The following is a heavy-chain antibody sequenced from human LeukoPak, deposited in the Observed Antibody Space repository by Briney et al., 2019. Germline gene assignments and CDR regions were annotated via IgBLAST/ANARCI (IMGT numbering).Heavy chain of an antibody. CDR2: INPNSGGT. J-gene: IGHJ4*02. Sequence: ASVKVSCKASGYTFTGYYMHWVRQAPGQGLGLMGWINPNSGGTNYAQKFQGRVTMTRDTSISTAYLELIRLRSDDPAVYYCARLYDSSGYPADYWGQGTLDTVPS. CDR3: ARLYDSSGYPADY. CDR1: GYTFTGYY. D-gene: IGHD3-22*01. V-gene: IGHV1-2*02.